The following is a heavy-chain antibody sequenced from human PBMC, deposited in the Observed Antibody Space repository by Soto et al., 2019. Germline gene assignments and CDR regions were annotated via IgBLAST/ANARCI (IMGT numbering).Heavy chain of an antibody. J-gene: IGHJ6*02. CDR1: GFTFSSYG. CDR2: ISYDGSNK. V-gene: IGHV3-30*03. CDR3: ARGEQLEGYYYYGMDV. Sequence: GGSLRLSCAASGFTFSSYGMHWVRQAPGKGLEWVAVISYDGSNKYYADSVKGRFTISRDNSKNTLYLQMNSLRAEDTAVYYCARGEQLEGYYYYGMDVWGQGTTVPVSS. D-gene: IGHD6-6*01.